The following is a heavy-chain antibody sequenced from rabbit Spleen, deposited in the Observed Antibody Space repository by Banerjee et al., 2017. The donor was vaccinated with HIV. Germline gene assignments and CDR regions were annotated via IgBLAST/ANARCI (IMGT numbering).Heavy chain of an antibody. CDR3: ARDTSSSFSSYGMDL. V-gene: IGHV1S40*01. CDR2: IDAGSSDFT. CDR1: GVSFSFSSY. J-gene: IGHJ6*01. Sequence: QSLEESGGDLVKPGASLTLTCTASGVSFSFSSYMCWVRQAPGKGLEWIACIDAGSSDFTYFASWAKGRFTISKTSSTTVTLQMTSLTAADTATYFCARDTSSSFSSYGMDLWGQGTLVTVS. D-gene: IGHD1-1*01.